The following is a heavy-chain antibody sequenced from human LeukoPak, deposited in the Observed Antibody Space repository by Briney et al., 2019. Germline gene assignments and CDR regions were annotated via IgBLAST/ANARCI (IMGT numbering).Heavy chain of an antibody. Sequence: ASVTVSCKASGYTFTGYYMHWVRQAPGQGLEWMGWINPNSGGTNYAQKFQGRVTMTRDTSISTAYMELSRLRSDDTAVYYCARGDHIVVVVAAIDYWGQGTLVTVSS. CDR3: ARGDHIVVVVAAIDY. D-gene: IGHD2-15*01. V-gene: IGHV1-2*02. CDR1: GYTFTGYY. CDR2: INPNSGGT. J-gene: IGHJ4*02.